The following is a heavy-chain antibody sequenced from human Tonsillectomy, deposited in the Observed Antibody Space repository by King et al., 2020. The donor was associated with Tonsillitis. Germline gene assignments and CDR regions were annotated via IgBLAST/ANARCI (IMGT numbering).Heavy chain of an antibody. V-gene: IGHV3-21*01. CDR2: ISSSSNYI. CDR3: ARGGSIFPSYYDSSGLKHFDY. D-gene: IGHD3-22*01. J-gene: IGHJ4*02. CDR1: GFTFSTYS. Sequence: VQLVESGGGLVKPGGSLRLSYAASGFTFSTYSMNWVRQAPGKGLEWVSSISSSSNYIYYADSVKGRFTISRDNAKNSLYLQMNSLRAEDTAVYYCARGGSIFPSYYDSSGLKHFDYWGQGTLVTVSS.